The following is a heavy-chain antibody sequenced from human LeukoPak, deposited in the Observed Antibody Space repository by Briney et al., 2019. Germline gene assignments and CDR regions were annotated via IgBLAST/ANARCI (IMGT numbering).Heavy chain of an antibody. CDR3: ARGRRVRNPKGECYYYYMDV. CDR2: ISSSSSYI. D-gene: IGHD1-14*01. J-gene: IGHJ6*03. CDR1: GFTFSNFG. V-gene: IGHV3-21*01. Sequence: GGSLRLSCAASGFTFSNFGMNWVRQAPGKGLEWVSSISSSSSYIYYADSVKGRCTISRDNAKNSLYLQMNSLRAEDTAVYYCARGRRVRNPKGECYYYYMDVWGKGTTVTVSS.